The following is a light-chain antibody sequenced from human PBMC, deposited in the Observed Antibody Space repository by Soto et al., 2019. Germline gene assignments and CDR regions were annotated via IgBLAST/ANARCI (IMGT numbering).Light chain of an antibody. J-gene: IGKJ2*01. Sequence: DIQMTQSPSSLSASIGDRVTITCRAGQSISNYLNWYQQKPGKAPKLLIYAASSLQSGVPSRFSGSGSGTDFIFTISSLQPEDFATYYCQQSYSTPRTFGQGTKLEI. CDR2: AAS. V-gene: IGKV1-39*01. CDR3: QQSYSTPRT. CDR1: QSISNY.